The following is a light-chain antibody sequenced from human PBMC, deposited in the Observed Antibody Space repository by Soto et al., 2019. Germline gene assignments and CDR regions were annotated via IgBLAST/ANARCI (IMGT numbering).Light chain of an antibody. V-gene: IGLV2-23*01. CDR1: SSDVGSYNL. CDR3: CSYAGSSSHVV. J-gene: IGLJ2*01. Sequence: QSALTQPASVSGSPGQSITISCTGPSSDVGSYNLVSWYQQHPGKAPKLMIYEGSKRPSGVSNRFSGSKSGNTASLTISGLQAGDEADYYCCSYAGSSSHVVFGGGTKLTVL. CDR2: EGS.